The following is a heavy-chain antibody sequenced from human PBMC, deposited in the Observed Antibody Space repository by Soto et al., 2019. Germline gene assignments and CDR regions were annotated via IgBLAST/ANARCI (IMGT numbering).Heavy chain of an antibody. CDR2: IIPIFGTA. V-gene: IGHV1-69*13. CDR1: GCTVSSYA. D-gene: IGHD6-6*01. J-gene: IGHJ5*02. Sequence: SVKVSCKASGCTVSSYAISWVRQAPGQGLEWMGGIIPIFGTANYAQKFQGRVTITADESTSTAYMELSSLRSEDTAVYYCARDGSEYSRSYNWFDPWGQGTLVTVSS. CDR3: ARDGSEYSRSYNWFDP.